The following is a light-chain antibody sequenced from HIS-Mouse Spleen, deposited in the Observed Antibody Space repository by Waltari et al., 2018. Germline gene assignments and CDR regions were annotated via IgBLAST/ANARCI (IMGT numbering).Light chain of an antibody. V-gene: IGLV1-44*01. Sequence: QSVLTQPPSASGTPGQRVTISCSGSSSNIGSNTVNWYQQLPGTAPKLLIYSNKQRPSGVPDRFSGSKSGTSASLAISGLQSEDEADYYCAAWDDSLNGVVFGRGTKLTVL. CDR3: AAWDDSLNGVV. CDR2: SNK. J-gene: IGLJ2*01. CDR1: SSNIGSNT.